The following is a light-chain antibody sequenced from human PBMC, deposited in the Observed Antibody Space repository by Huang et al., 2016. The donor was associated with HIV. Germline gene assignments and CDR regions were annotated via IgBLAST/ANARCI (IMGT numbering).Light chain of an antibody. CDR1: QNVRHN. J-gene: IGKJ4*01. CDR3: QQFNNWPPA. CDR2: EAS. V-gene: IGKV3-15*01. Sequence: ETLMTQFPATLSVSPGERATLSCRANQNVRHNLAWYQQKPGQAPRLLFDEASSRATGVPGRFSASGSGIDFTLTISSLQSEDFAVYYCQQFNNWPPAFGGGTTVEIK.